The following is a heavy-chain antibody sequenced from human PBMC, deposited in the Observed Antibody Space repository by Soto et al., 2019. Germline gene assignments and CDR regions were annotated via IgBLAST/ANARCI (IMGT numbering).Heavy chain of an antibody. J-gene: IGHJ6*02. CDR2: INPNSGGT. CDR3: ARDHSSSSSDESYYGMDV. CDR1: GYTFTGYY. D-gene: IGHD6-6*01. V-gene: IGHV1-2*02. Sequence: QVQLVQSGAEVKKPGASVKVSCKASGYTFTGYYMHWVRQAPGQGLEWMGWINPNSGGTNYAQKFQCRVTMTRDTSISTAYMELSRLRSDDTAVYYCARDHSSSSSDESYYGMDVWGQGTTVTVSS.